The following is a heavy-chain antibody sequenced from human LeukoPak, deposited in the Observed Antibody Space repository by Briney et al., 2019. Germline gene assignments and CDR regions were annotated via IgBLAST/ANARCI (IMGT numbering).Heavy chain of an antibody. J-gene: IGHJ5*02. Sequence: PGGSLRLSCAASGFTFSDYYMSWIRQAPGKGLEWVSYISSSGSTIYYADSVKGRFTISRDNAKNSLYLQMNSLRVEDTAVYYCACALYSYGTKNHNLFDPWGQGTLVTVSS. CDR2: ISSSGSTI. V-gene: IGHV3-11*01. D-gene: IGHD5-18*01. CDR3: ACALYSYGTKNHNLFDP. CDR1: GFTFSDYY.